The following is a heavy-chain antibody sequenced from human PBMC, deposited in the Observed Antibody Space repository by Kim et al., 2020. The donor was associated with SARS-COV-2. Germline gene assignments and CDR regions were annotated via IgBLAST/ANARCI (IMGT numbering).Heavy chain of an antibody. Sequence: ASVKVSCKASGYTFTGYYMHWVRQAPGQGLEWMGRINPNSGGTNYAQKFQGRVTMTRDTSISTAYMELSRLRSDDTAVYYRARSYYDFWSGYYPEGTNYGMDVWGQGTTVTVSS. CDR1: GYTFTGYY. D-gene: IGHD3-3*01. CDR3: ARSYYDFWSGYYPEGTNYGMDV. J-gene: IGHJ6*02. CDR2: INPNSGGT. V-gene: IGHV1-2*06.